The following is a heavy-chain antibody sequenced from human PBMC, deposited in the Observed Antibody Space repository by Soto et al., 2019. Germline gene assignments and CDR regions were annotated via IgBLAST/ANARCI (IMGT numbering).Heavy chain of an antibody. CDR1: GGSIISGDYY. D-gene: IGHD3-10*01. Sequence: SETLSLTCTVSGGSIISGDYYWSWIRQTPGKGLEWIGYIYYSGDTNYNPSLKSRVIISVDTSKNQFSLKLSSVTAADTAVYFCASMIRESYYYNYGMDFWGQGTTVTVSS. CDR3: ASMIRESYYYNYGMDF. J-gene: IGHJ6*02. CDR2: IYYSGDT. V-gene: IGHV4-30-4*01.